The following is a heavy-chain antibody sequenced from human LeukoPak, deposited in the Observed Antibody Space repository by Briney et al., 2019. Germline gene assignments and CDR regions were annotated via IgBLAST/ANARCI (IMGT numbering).Heavy chain of an antibody. CDR1: GFTFGGYG. V-gene: IGHV3-48*01. CDR2: ISTGSGSM. CDR3: ASTRGGHLY. Sequence: GGSLRLSCAASGFTFGGYGMNWVRQAPGKGLEWVSYISTGSGSMTYADSVKGRFTISRDNAKNSLYLQMNSLRAEDTAVYYCASTRGGHLYWGQGTLVTVSS. J-gene: IGHJ4*02. D-gene: IGHD1-26*01.